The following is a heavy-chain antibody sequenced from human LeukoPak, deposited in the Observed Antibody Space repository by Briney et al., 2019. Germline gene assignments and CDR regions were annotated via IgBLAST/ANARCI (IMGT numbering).Heavy chain of an antibody. CDR1: GGSISSGGYS. V-gene: IGHV4-30-2*01. Sequence: PSQILSLTCAVSGGSISSGGYSWSWIRQPPGKGLEWIGYIYHSGSTYYNPSLKSRVTISVDRSKNQFSLKLSSVTAADTAVYYCARGRIVVVPADDYWFDPWGQGTLVTVSS. CDR3: ARGRIVVVPADDYWFDP. J-gene: IGHJ5*02. D-gene: IGHD2-2*01. CDR2: IYHSGST.